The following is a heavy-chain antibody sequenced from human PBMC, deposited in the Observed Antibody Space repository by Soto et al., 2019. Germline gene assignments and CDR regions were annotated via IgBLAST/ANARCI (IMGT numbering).Heavy chain of an antibody. CDR1: GFTFSSSS. Sequence: GGSLRLSCAASGFTFSSSSMHWVRQAPGKGLEWVAVISYDGYYKYYADSVKGRFTISRDNSKNTLYLQMNSLRAEDTALYYCASGDPRTSGFYYYFDYWGRGILVTVSS. D-gene: IGHD5-12*01. V-gene: IGHV3-30*01. CDR2: ISYDGYYK. J-gene: IGHJ4*02. CDR3: ASGDPRTSGFYYYFDY.